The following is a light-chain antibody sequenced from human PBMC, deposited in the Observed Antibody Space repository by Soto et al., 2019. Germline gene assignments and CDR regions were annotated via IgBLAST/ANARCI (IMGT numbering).Light chain of an antibody. CDR1: QSINNY. Sequence: DIQMTQSPSSLSASVGERVTITCRASQSINNYLHWYQQKPGKAPNLLIYAASTLQSGVPSRFSGSGSGTDFALTINNLQPADSASYYCQQLKSYPLSFGGGTKVDIK. V-gene: IGKV1-39*01. CDR3: QQLKSYPLS. J-gene: IGKJ4*01. CDR2: AAS.